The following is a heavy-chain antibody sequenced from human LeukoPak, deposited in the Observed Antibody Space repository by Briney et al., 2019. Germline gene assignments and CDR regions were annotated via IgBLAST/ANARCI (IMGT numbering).Heavy chain of an antibody. Sequence: SETLSLTCTVSGGSISSSSYYWGWIRQPPGKGLEWIGSTYYSGSTYYNPSLKSRVTISVDTSKNQFSLKLSSVTAADTAVYYCARAQRARIAVAGPYNWFDPWGQGTLVTVSS. D-gene: IGHD6-19*01. CDR3: ARAQRARIAVAGPYNWFDP. CDR2: TYYSGST. CDR1: GGSISSSSYY. V-gene: IGHV4-39*01. J-gene: IGHJ5*02.